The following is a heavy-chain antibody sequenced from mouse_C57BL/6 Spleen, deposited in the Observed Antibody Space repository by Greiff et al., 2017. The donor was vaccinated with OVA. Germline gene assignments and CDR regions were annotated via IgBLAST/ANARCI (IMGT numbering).Heavy chain of an antibody. CDR3: TRNIDYGSSYVSFDY. Sequence: QVQLQQSGAELARPGASVKLSCKASGYTFTDYEMHWVKQTPVHGLEWIGAIDPETGGTAYNQKFKGKAILTADKSSSTAYMELRSLTSEDSAVYYCTRNIDYGSSYVSFDYWGQGTTLTVSS. J-gene: IGHJ2*01. CDR1: GYTFTDYE. V-gene: IGHV1-15*01. CDR2: IDPETGGT. D-gene: IGHD1-1*01.